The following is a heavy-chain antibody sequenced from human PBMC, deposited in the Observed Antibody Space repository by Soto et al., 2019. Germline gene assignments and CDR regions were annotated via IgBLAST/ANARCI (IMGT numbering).Heavy chain of an antibody. J-gene: IGHJ4*02. D-gene: IGHD6-19*01. CDR2: ISSSSSTI. CDR1: GFTFSSYS. CDR3: ARDLVPYSSGWYRDY. Sequence: PGGSLRLSCAASGFTFSSYSMNWVRQAPGKGLEWVSYISSSSSTIYYADSVKGRFTISRDNAKNSLYLQMNSLRAEDTAVYYCARDLVPYSSGWYRDYWGQGTLVTVSS. V-gene: IGHV3-48*01.